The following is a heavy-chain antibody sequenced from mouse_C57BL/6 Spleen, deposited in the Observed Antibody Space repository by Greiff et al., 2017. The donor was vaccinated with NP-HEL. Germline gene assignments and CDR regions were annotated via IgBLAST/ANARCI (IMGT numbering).Heavy chain of an antibody. Sequence: QVQLQQPGAELVKPGASVKLSCKASGYTFTSYWMHWVKQRPGQGLEWIGMIHPNSGSTNYNEKFKSKATLTVDKSSSTAYMQLSSLTSEDSAVYYCARDCNSGVATNFDYWGQGTTLPVSS. CDR2: IHPNSGST. V-gene: IGHV1-64*01. D-gene: IGHD1-1*01. J-gene: IGHJ2*01. CDR1: GYTFTSYW. CDR3: ARDCNSGVATNFDY.